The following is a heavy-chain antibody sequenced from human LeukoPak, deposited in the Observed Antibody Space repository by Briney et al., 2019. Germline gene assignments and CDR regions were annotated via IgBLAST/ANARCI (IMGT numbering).Heavy chain of an antibody. D-gene: IGHD5-12*01. V-gene: IGHV3-21*01. CDR2: ITSTSSYI. J-gene: IGHJ4*02. CDR3: VRRGPNNSGLDY. Sequence: GGSLRLSCAASGFTFSSYTFKWVRQAPGKGLECVASITSTSSYIYYSDSVQGRFAVSRDNAKNSLYLQMNSLRVEDTAVFYCVRRGPNNSGLDYWGQGTLVTVSS. CDR1: GFTFSSYT.